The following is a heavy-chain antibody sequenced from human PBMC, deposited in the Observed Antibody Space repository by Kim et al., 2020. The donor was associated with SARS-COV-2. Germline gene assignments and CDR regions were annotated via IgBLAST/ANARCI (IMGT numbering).Heavy chain of an antibody. CDR1: GLTFSRYT. V-gene: IGHV3-64D*06. CDR3: VIIRGYTSGSFDY. CDR2: ISGDGENT. J-gene: IGHJ4*02. D-gene: IGHD5-18*01. Sequence: GGSLRLSCSASGLTFSRYTFHWVRQAPGKGLEWVSSISGDGENTYYADSVRGRFTVSRDNSKNTVYLQMNTLRDEDSSVYYCVIIRGYTSGSFDYYGQ.